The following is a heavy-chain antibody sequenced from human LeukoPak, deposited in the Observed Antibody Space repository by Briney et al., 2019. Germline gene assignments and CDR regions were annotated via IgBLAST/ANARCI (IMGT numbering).Heavy chain of an antibody. Sequence: SETLSLTCTVSGGSISSGGYYWSWIRQHPGKGLEWIGYIYYSGSTYYNLSLKSRVTISVDTSKNQFSLKLSSVTAADTAVYYCARFVGYCSSTSCYDGWFDPWGQGTLVTVSS. CDR1: GGSISSGGYY. CDR2: IYYSGST. D-gene: IGHD2-2*01. CDR3: ARFVGYCSSTSCYDGWFDP. V-gene: IGHV4-31*03. J-gene: IGHJ5*02.